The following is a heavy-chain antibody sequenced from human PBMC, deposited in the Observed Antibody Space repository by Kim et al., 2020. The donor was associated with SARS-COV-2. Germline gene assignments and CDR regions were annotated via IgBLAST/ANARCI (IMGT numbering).Heavy chain of an antibody. CDR2: ITTSSYT. D-gene: IGHD3-10*01. CDR3: VRDAYGLDY. Sequence: GGSLRLSCAASGFSFSDYYMTWIRQAPGKGLEWVSYITTSSYTNYADSVKGRFTISRDNAKKSLYLQMNSLRAEDTAVYYCVRDAYGLDYWGPGTLVTVSS. CDR1: GFSFSDYY. V-gene: IGHV3-11*05. J-gene: IGHJ4*02.